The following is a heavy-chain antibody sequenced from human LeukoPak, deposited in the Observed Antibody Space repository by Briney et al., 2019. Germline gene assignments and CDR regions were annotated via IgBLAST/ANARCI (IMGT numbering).Heavy chain of an antibody. CDR3: ARGRDYDILTGYSVTTHFDY. D-gene: IGHD3-9*01. J-gene: IGHJ4*02. CDR2: INHSGST. V-gene: IGHV4-34*01. Sequence: SETLSLTCAVYGGSFSGYYWIWIRQPPGKGLEWMGEINHSGSTNYNPSLKSRVTISVDTSKNQFSLKLSSVTAADTAVYYCARGRDYDILTGYSVTTHFDYWGQGTLVTVSS. CDR1: GGSFSGYY.